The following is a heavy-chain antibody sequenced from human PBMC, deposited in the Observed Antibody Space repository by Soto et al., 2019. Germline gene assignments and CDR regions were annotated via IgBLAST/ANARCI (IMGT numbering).Heavy chain of an antibody. CDR1: GGSISSYY. D-gene: IGHD2-2*02. CDR2: IYYSGST. CDR3: ARVNTLIDAFDI. V-gene: IGHV4-59*01. J-gene: IGHJ3*02. Sequence: QVQLQESGPGLVKPSETLSLTCTVSGGSISSYYWSWIRQPPGKGLEWIGYIYYSGSTNYNPSLKRRVTISVDTSKNQFSLKLSSVTAADTAVYYCARVNTLIDAFDIWGQGTMVTVSS.